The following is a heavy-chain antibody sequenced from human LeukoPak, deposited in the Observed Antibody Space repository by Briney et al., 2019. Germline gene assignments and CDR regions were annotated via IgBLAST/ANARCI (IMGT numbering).Heavy chain of an antibody. D-gene: IGHD3-3*01. CDR2: IYHSGST. CDR1: GYSISSGYY. V-gene: IGHV4-38-2*02. Sequence: SETLSLTCTVSGYSISSGYYWGWIRQPPGKGLEWIGSIYHSGSTYYNPSLKSRVTISVDTSKDRFSLKLSSVTAADTAVYYCARVPLHSMYYDFPYYFDYWGQGTLVTVSS. CDR3: ARVPLHSMYYDFPYYFDY. J-gene: IGHJ4*02.